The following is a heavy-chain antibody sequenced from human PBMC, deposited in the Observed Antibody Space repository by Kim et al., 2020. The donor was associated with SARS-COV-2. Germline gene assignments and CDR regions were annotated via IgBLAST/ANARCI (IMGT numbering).Heavy chain of an antibody. V-gene: IGHV3-30*03. CDR3: ASLSFSSSPFDY. Sequence: KYYADSVKGRFTISRDNSKNPLYLQMNSLRAEDTAVYYCASLSFSSSPFDYWGQGTLVTVSS. J-gene: IGHJ4*02. CDR2: K. D-gene: IGHD6-13*01.